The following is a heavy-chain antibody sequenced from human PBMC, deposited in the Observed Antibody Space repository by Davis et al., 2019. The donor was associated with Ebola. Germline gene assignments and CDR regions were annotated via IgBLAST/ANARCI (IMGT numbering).Heavy chain of an antibody. CDR3: ARLNSSSGLDP. Sequence: SETLSLTCTVSGGSISSYYWSWIRQPPGKGLEWIGYIYYSGSTNYNPSLKSRVTISVDTSKNQFSLKLNSVTAADSAVYYCARLNSSSGLDPWGQGTLVTVSS. D-gene: IGHD6-13*01. V-gene: IGHV4-59*01. CDR1: GGSISSYY. J-gene: IGHJ5*02. CDR2: IYYSGST.